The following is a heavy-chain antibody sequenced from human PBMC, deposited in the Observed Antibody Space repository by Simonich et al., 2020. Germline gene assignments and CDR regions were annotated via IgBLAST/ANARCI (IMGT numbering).Heavy chain of an antibody. Sequence: QVQLQESGPGLVKPSETLSLTCAVSGYSISSGYYWGWIRQPPGKGLEWIGSIYHSGSTYNNPSLKSRVTISVDTSKNQFSLKLSSVTAADTAVYYCARQEYSSSSFDYWGQGTLVTVSS. CDR2: IYHSGST. CDR3: ARQEYSSSSFDY. D-gene: IGHD6-6*01. CDR1: GYSISSGYY. V-gene: IGHV4-38-2*01. J-gene: IGHJ4*02.